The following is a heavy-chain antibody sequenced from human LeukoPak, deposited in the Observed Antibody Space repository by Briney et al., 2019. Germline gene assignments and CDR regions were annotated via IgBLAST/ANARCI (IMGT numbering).Heavy chain of an antibody. CDR2: FYSTGSS. D-gene: IGHD4-17*01. V-gene: IGHV4-59*08. CDR3: ARHVGGSNGETFVGDWYFDL. CDR1: GDSINAYY. Sequence: PSQTLSLTCTVTGDSINAYYWSWVRQPPGMGLEWIGYFYSTGSSNYNPSLKSRVTMSKDTSKNQFSLKLTSVSAADTAIYYCARHVGGSNGETFVGDWYFDLWGRGTLVAVSS. J-gene: IGHJ2*01.